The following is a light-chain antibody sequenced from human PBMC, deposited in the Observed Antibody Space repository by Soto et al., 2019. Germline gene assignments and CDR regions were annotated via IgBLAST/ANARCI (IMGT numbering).Light chain of an antibody. J-gene: IGKJ1*01. Sequence: EIVMTQSPATLSVSPGERATRSCRASQSVSSNLAWYQQKPGQATRLLIYGASTRATGIPARFSGSWSETEFTLSDGNLQCEDFAIYCYQQDNNWHVWAFGKGNKVEIK. CDR2: GAS. V-gene: IGKV3-15*01. CDR3: QQDNNWHVWA. CDR1: QSVSSN.